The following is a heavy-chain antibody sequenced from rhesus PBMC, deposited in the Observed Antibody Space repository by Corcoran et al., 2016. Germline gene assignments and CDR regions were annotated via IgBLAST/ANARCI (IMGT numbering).Heavy chain of an antibody. CDR2: ISSGGST. J-gene: IGHJ4*01. CDR3: AKDYDYGK. Sequence: EVQLVESGGGLAKLGGSLRLVCAALGFIFRNSGSSWVRLAPGKGREWVSTISSGGSTYYADSVKGRFTISRDNSKNTLSLQMNSLRAEDTAVYYCAKDYDYGKGGQGVLVTVSS. CDR1: GFIFRNSG. V-gene: IGHV3-103*01. D-gene: IGHD4-35*01.